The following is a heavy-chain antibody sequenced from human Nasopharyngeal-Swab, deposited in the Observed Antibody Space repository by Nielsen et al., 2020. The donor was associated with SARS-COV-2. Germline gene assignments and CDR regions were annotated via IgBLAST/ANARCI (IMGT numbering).Heavy chain of an antibody. J-gene: IGHJ4*02. CDR1: GYTFTGYY. CDR2: INPNSGGT. CDR3: ARDQSGYSYGFDY. D-gene: IGHD5-18*01. Sequence: ASAKVSCKASGYTFTGYYMHWVRQAPGQGLEWMGRINPNSGGTNYAQKFPGRVTMTRDTSVSTAYMELSRLRSDDTAVYYCARDQSGYSYGFDYWGQGTLVTVSS. V-gene: IGHV1-2*06.